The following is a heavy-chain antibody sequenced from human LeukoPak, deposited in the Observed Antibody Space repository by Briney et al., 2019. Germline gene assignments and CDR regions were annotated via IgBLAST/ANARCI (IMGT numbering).Heavy chain of an antibody. CDR1: GFTFSTYA. V-gene: IGHV3-30-3*02. J-gene: IGHJ1*01. CDR2: ISYDGTNK. Sequence: PGGSLRLSCAASGFTFSTYAMHWVRQAPGKGLEWVAFISYDGTNKYCADSVKGRFTISRDNSKNTLYLQMSSLRAEDTAVYYCVKSSSSWSQFEYFQHWGQGTLVTVSS. CDR3: VKSSSSWSQFEYFQH. D-gene: IGHD6-13*01.